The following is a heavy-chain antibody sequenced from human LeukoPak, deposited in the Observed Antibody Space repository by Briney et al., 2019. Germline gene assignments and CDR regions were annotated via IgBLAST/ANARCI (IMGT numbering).Heavy chain of an antibody. CDR3: AKDPRYYYDSSGYYYVDSFDY. D-gene: IGHD3-22*01. J-gene: IGHJ4*02. CDR2: ISYDGSNK. Sequence: PGGSLRLSCAASGFTFSSYGMHWVRQAPGKGLEWVAVISYDGSNKYYADSVKGRFTISRDNSKNTLYLQMNSLRAEDTAVYYCAKDPRYYYDSSGYYYVDSFDYGGQGTLVTVSS. CDR1: GFTFSSYG. V-gene: IGHV3-30*18.